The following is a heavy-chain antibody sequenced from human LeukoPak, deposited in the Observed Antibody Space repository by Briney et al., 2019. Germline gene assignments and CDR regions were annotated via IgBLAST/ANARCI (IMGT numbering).Heavy chain of an antibody. J-gene: IGHJ4*02. CDR1: GFTFSSYA. D-gene: IGHD3-16*01. Sequence: PGGSLRLSCAACGFTFSSYAMIWVRQAPGKGLECVSAISGSGGSTYYADSVKGRFTISRHNSKNTLYPQMNSLRAEDTAVYSCATSRGELDYWGQGTLVTVSS. CDR3: ATSRGELDY. V-gene: IGHV3-23*01. CDR2: ISGSGGST.